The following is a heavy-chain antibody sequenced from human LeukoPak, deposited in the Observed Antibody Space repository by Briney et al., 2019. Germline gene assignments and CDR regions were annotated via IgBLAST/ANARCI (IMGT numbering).Heavy chain of an antibody. CDR2: INSDGGEG. CDR3: ARPSYSSSSSV. V-gene: IGHV3-7*03. D-gene: IGHD6-6*01. CDR1: GFTFSGFW. J-gene: IGHJ3*01. Sequence: PGGSLRLSCAVSGFTFSGFWMSWSRQAPGKGLEWVASINSDGGEGYYADVVKGRFTISRDNAKNSLYLQINSLRAEDTAVYYCARPSYSSSSSVWGQGTMVTVSS.